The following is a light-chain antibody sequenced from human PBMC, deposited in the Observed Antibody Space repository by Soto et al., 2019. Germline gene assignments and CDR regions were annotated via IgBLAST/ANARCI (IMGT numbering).Light chain of an antibody. Sequence: IGLTLSLGTLELSPGGRATLSCRASQSVSSSHLAWYQQKVGQAPRLLIYGASNRATGIPDRFSGSGSGTDFSLTISSLETEDFAVYYCQHYGGSPLITFGQGTRLEI. J-gene: IGKJ5*01. CDR3: QHYGGSPLIT. V-gene: IGKV3-20*01. CDR2: GAS. CDR1: QSVSSSH.